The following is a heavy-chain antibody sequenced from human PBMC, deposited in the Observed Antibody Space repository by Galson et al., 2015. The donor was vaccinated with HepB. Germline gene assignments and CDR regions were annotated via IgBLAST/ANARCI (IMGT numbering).Heavy chain of an antibody. Sequence: SETLSLTCAVSGDSFKGYYCTWFRQPPGKGLEWIGEINLSGKTNFNPSLRSRLSMSVDASKNQVSLTVTSVTAADTAVYFCARGIDFWGQGTLVTVSS. V-gene: IGHV4-34*01. J-gene: IGHJ4*02. CDR1: GDSFKGYY. CDR3: ARGIDF. CDR2: INLSGKT.